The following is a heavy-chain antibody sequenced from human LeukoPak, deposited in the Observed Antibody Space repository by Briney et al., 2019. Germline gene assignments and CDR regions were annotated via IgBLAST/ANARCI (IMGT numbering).Heavy chain of an antibody. V-gene: IGHV3-66*01. CDR3: ASGGSYFDY. CDR1: GCTISSNY. Sequence: GGSLTLSCAASGCTISSNYMNWVRQAPGKGMEGVSVMYSGGSTYYSDSVKGRCTISIDNSKNKLYLQMNSLRAEDTAVYYCASGGSYFDYWGQGTLVTVSS. CDR2: MYSGGST. D-gene: IGHD3-16*01. J-gene: IGHJ4*02.